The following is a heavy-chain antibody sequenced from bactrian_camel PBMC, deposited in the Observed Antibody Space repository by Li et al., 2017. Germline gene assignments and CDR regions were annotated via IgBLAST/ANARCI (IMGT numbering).Heavy chain of an antibody. V-gene: IGHV3S53*01. CDR2: MDEYGGT. J-gene: IGHJ4*01. Sequence: HVQLVESGGGSVQAGGSLVLSCVASEYIFSICRMNWYRQAPGKQRELVSSMDEYGGTTYDDSVKGRFTISRDNAKNTLYLQMKSLEPEDTAMYYCSRRATFRLGWNHSNQYDYWGQGTQVTVS. CDR3: SRRATFRLGWNHSNQYDY. CDR1: EYIFSICR. D-gene: IGHD1*01.